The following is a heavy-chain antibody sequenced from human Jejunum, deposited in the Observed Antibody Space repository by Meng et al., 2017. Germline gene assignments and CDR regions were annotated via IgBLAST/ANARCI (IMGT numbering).Heavy chain of an antibody. CDR2: IRTKRNSYTT. Sequence: GGSLRLSCASSGFSFSDQHMDWVRQAPGKGLEWVGRIRTKRNSYTTEYAASVKGRFTVSRDDSQNSLYLQMNSLKTEDTAMYYCAALGGYSGGSGSHAYWGQGTMVTVSS. V-gene: IGHV3-72*01. J-gene: IGHJ3*01. D-gene: IGHD6-19*01. CDR1: GFSFSDQH. CDR3: AALGGYSGGSGSHAY.